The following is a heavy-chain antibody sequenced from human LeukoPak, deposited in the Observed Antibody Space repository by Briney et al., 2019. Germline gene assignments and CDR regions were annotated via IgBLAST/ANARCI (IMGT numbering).Heavy chain of an antibody. V-gene: IGHV4-59*01. CDR1: GDSISRYY. CDR2: IYYSGST. J-gene: IGHJ3*02. CDR3: ARGKTYYDISKDAFDI. D-gene: IGHD3-22*01. Sequence: SETLSLTCTVSGDSISRYYWPWIRQPPGKGLEWIGYIYYSGSTNYNPSLKSRVTISVDTSKNQFSLKLSSVTAADTAVYYCARGKTYYDISKDAFDIWGQGTMVTVSS.